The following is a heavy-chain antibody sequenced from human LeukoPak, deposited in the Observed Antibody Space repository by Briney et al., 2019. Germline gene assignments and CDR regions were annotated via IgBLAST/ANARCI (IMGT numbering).Heavy chain of an antibody. J-gene: IGHJ4*02. V-gene: IGHV3-23*01. Sequence: GGSLRLSCAASGFTFSSYAMSWVRQAPGKGLEWVSAISGSGGSTYYADSVKGRFTISRDNSKNTLYLQMNSLRAEDTAVYYCAKDHLGYYGSGSYYYSDYWGQGTLVTVSS. CDR2: ISGSGGST. CDR3: AKDHLGYYGSGSYYYSDY. CDR1: GFTFSSYA. D-gene: IGHD3-10*01.